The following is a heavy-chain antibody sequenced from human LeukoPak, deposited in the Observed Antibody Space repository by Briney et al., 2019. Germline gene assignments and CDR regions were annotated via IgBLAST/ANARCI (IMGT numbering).Heavy chain of an antibody. CDR1: GGSISSYY. V-gene: IGHV4-59*01. D-gene: IGHD3-10*01. CDR3: ARSYGPSGGMDV. Sequence: SETLSLTCTVSGGSISSYYRSWVRQPPGKGLEWIGYIYYSGSTNYNPSLKSQVTISVHTSKNQFSLKLSSVTAADTAVYYCARSYGPSGGMDVWGQGTTVTVSS. CDR2: IYYSGST. J-gene: IGHJ6*02.